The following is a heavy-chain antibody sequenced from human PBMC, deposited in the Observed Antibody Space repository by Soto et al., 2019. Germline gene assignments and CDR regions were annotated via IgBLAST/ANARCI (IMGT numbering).Heavy chain of an antibody. V-gene: IGHV3-30*18. CDR1: GFTFSSYG. Sequence: VGSLRLSCAASGFTFSSYGMHWVRQAPGKGLEWVAVISYDGSNKYYADSVKGRFTISRDNSKNTLYLQMNSLRAEDTAVYYCAKDDHYGDLKHYYYYGMDVWGQGTTVTVSS. J-gene: IGHJ6*02. CDR3: AKDDHYGDLKHYYYYGMDV. CDR2: ISYDGSNK. D-gene: IGHD4-17*01.